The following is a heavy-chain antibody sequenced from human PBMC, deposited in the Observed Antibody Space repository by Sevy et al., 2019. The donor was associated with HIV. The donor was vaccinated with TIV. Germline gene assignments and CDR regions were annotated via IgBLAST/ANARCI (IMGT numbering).Heavy chain of an antibody. CDR1: GFTFSSYA. D-gene: IGHD6-6*01. J-gene: IGHJ4*02. CDR2: ISGSGGST. Sequence: GGSLRLSCAASGFTFSSYAMSWVRQAPGKGLEWVSAISGSGGSTYYADSVKGRFTISSDNSKNTLYLQMNSLRAEDTAVYYCAKGGYSSSYFFFDYWGQGTLVTVSS. CDR3: AKGGYSSSYFFFDY. V-gene: IGHV3-23*01.